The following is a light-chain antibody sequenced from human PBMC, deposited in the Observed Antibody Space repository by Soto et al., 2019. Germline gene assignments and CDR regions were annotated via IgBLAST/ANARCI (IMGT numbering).Light chain of an antibody. Sequence: QSVLTQPPSTSGTPGQRVTISCSGGSSNIGTYTVSWYQQFPETAPKLLIYGSNQRPSGVPGRVSGYKSGTSASLSIGGLQSEDEADYSCAAWDDSLNGPTFGGGTKVTVL. CDR3: AAWDDSLNGPT. CDR2: GSN. V-gene: IGLV1-44*01. J-gene: IGLJ2*01. CDR1: SSNIGTYT.